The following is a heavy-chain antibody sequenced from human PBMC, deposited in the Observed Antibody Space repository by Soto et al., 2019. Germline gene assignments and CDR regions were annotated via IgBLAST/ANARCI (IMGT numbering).Heavy chain of an antibody. CDR2: ISGDATTT. CDR1: GFRFSDHY. J-gene: IGHJ4*02. D-gene: IGHD3-10*01. Sequence: PGGSLRLSCAASGFRFSDHYMTWIRQAPGKGLEWVSKISGDATTTYYADSVKGRFTVSRDNAKNSVYLQMNSLRVEDTAVYYCESDPYYYASVVWGQGNLVT. CDR3: ESDPYYYASVV. V-gene: IGHV3-11*01.